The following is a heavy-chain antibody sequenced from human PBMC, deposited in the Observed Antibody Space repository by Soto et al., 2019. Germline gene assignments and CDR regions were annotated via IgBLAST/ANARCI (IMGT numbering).Heavy chain of an antibody. CDR1: GYTFTSYY. Sequence: ASVKVSCKASGYTFTSYYMHWVRQAPGQGLEWMGIINPSGGSTSYAQKFQGRVTMTRGTSTSTVYMELSSLRSEDTAVYYCARDLYDSSGPLDFDYWGQGTLVTVSS. CDR2: INPSGGST. D-gene: IGHD3-22*01. V-gene: IGHV1-46*01. CDR3: ARDLYDSSGPLDFDY. J-gene: IGHJ4*02.